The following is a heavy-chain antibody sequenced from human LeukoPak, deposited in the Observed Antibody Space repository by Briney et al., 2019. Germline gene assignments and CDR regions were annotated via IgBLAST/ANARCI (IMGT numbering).Heavy chain of an antibody. Sequence: PGGSLRLSCAASGFTFSSYWMNWVRQAPGKGLVWVSRIASDGSSTTYADSVKGRFSISGDNAKNTLYPQMNSLRVEDTAVYYCARGRPHGNDYWGQGTLVTVSS. D-gene: IGHD4-23*01. V-gene: IGHV3-74*01. CDR3: ARGRPHGNDY. CDR1: GFTFSSYW. CDR2: IASDGSST. J-gene: IGHJ4*02.